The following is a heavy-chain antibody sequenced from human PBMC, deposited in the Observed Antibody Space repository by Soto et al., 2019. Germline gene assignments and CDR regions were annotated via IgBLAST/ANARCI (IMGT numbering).Heavy chain of an antibody. CDR1: GFTFSSYA. V-gene: IGHV3-30-3*01. CDR2: ISYDGSNK. Sequence: SLRLSCAASGFTFSSYAMYWVRQAPGKGLEWVAVISYDGSNKYYADSVKGRFTISRDNSKNTLYLQMNSRRSEDTAVYYCASDLSELLPCYSSAMDV. D-gene: IGHD1-26*01. J-gene: IGHJ6*01. CDR3: ASDLSELLPCYSSAMDV.